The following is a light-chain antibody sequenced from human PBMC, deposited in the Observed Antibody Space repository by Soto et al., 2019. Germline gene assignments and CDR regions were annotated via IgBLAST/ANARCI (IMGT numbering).Light chain of an antibody. CDR2: EVA. CDR1: SSDVGYYNY. V-gene: IGLV2-8*01. J-gene: IGLJ2*01. CDR3: SSYAGSNNPVI. Sequence: QSVLTQPPSASGSPGQSVSISCTGTSSDVGYYNYVSWYQQHPGKAPKLMLYEVARRPSGVPDRFSGSKSGNTASLTVSGLQADDEADYYCSSYAGSNNPVIFGGGTQLTVL.